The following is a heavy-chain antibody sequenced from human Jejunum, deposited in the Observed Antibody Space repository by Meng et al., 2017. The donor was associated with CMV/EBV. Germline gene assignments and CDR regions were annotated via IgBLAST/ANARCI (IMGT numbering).Heavy chain of an antibody. Sequence: SSSRMGWVRQAPGRGLEWVSYIYAGAGADYAGSVKGRFTISRDNSRNTVYLQMNNLRAEDTAVYYCTSARLEAIRGYFYHHGMDVWGPGTTVTVSS. V-gene: IGHV3-53*01. D-gene: IGHD1-1*01. CDR3: TSARLEAIRGYFYHHGMDV. J-gene: IGHJ6*02. CDR1: SSSR. CDR2: IYAGAGA.